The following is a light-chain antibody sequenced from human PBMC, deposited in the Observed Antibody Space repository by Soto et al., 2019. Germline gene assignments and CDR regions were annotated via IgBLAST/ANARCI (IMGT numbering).Light chain of an antibody. Sequence: QSVLTQPPSVSGAPGQRVTISCTGSSSNIGAGHVVHWYQQFPGRAPNLLIYGSSNRPSGVPDRFSGSKSGTSASLAITGLQAEDEADYSCQSYDTGLSASVFGGGTKVTVL. CDR1: SSNIGAGHV. J-gene: IGLJ2*01. CDR3: QSYDTGLSASV. CDR2: GSS. V-gene: IGLV1-40*01.